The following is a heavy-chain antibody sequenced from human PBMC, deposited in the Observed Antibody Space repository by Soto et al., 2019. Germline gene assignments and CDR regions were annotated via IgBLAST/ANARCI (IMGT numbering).Heavy chain of an antibody. J-gene: IGHJ6*02. Sequence: SVKVSCKASGGTFSSYTISWVRQAPGQGLEWMGRIIPILGIANYAQKFQGRVTITADKSTSTAYMELSSLRSEDTAVYYCAREVVLTGYYGAMDVWGQGTTVTVSS. CDR3: AREVVLTGYYGAMDV. D-gene: IGHD3-9*01. CDR1: GGTFSSYT. CDR2: IIPILGIA. V-gene: IGHV1-69*04.